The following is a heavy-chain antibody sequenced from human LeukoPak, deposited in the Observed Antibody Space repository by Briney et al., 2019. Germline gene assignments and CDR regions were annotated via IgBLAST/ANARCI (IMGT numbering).Heavy chain of an antibody. J-gene: IGHJ4*02. D-gene: IGHD3-10*01. CDR3: ATYGGVRGLSFDY. V-gene: IGHV4-31*03. Sequence: PSETLSLTCTVSGASISSNDQYWSWIRQHPGKGPEWIGYTHHTGNTYYNPSLKSRLTISVDTSRNQFYLKLSSVTAADTAVYYCATYGGVRGLSFDYWGQGTLVTVSS. CDR2: THHTGNT. CDR1: GASISSNDQY.